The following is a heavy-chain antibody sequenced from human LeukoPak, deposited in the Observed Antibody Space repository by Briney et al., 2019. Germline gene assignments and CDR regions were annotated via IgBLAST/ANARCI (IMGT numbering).Heavy chain of an antibody. D-gene: IGHD5-24*01. CDR1: GYTFTSYG. Sequence: ASVKVSCKASGYTFTSYGISWVRQAPGQGLEWMGCINPNSGDTVYAHNFQARVTMTRDTSISTAYMELSSLRSDDTAVYYCARGGDGYNRRFDCWGQGTLVTVSS. CDR2: INPNSGDT. J-gene: IGHJ4*02. CDR3: ARGGDGYNRRFDC. V-gene: IGHV1-2*02.